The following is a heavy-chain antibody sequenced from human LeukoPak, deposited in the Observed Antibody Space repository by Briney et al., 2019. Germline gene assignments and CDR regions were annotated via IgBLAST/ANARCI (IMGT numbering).Heavy chain of an antibody. CDR1: GGTFSSYA. D-gene: IGHD3-9*01. CDR3: ASLYYDILTGYTC. CDR2: IIPILGIA. V-gene: IGHV1-69*04. J-gene: IGHJ4*02. Sequence: GSSVKVSCKASGGTFSSYAISWVRQAPGQGLEWMGRIIPILGIANYAQKFQGRVTITADKSTSTAYMELSSLRSEDTAVYYCASLYYDILTGYTCWGQGTLVTVSS.